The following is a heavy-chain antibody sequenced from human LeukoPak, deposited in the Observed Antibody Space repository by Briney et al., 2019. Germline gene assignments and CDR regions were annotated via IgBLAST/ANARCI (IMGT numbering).Heavy chain of an antibody. CDR1: GGSINGFS. Sequence: SETLSLTCTVSGGSINGFSWSWLRQPPGKGLEWIGYILYSGSTNFNPSLKSRVTISVDTSKNQFSLKLSSVTAADTAVYYCARPLEATVTVPFDYWGQGTLVTVSS. CDR3: ARPLEATVTVPFDY. CDR2: ILYSGST. V-gene: IGHV4-59*08. D-gene: IGHD4-17*01. J-gene: IGHJ4*02.